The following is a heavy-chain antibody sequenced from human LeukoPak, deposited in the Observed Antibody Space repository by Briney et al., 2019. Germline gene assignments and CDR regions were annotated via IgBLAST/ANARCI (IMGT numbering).Heavy chain of an antibody. CDR1: GSTFDDYG. J-gene: IGHJ5*02. CDR2: INWSGGST. CDR3: ARDGHRSSENWFDP. Sequence: PGGSLRLSCAASGSTFDDYGMSWVRQAPGKGLEWVSGINWSGGSTGYADSVKGRFTISRDNAKNSLYLQMNSLRAEDTALSYCARDGHRSSENWFDPWGQGTLVTVSS. D-gene: IGHD2-2*01. V-gene: IGHV3-20*04.